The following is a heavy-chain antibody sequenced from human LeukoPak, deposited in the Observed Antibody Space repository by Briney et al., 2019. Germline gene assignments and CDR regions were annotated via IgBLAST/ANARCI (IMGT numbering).Heavy chain of an antibody. Sequence: PGGSLRLSCAASGFIFSRYGLHWVRLAPGKGLECVAFIRDDGSTRYYADSVKGRFTVSRDNSKNTLYLQMDSLRTEDTAVYYCARFVGRDAGYSSGWFDYWGQGTLVSVSS. J-gene: IGHJ4*02. V-gene: IGHV3-30*02. CDR1: GFIFSRYG. CDR2: IRDDGSTR. D-gene: IGHD6-19*01. CDR3: ARFVGRDAGYSSGWFDY.